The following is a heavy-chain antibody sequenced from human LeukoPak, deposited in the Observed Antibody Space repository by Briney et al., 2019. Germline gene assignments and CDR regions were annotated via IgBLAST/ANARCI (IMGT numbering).Heavy chain of an antibody. J-gene: IGHJ4*02. CDR1: GGSISSYY. Sequence: SETLSLTXTVSGGSISSYYWSWIRQPPGKGLEWIGYIYYSGSTNYNPSLKSRVTISVDTSKNQFSLKLSSVTAADTAVYYCAKSADYGDYYFDYWGQGALVTVSS. D-gene: IGHD4-17*01. V-gene: IGHV4-59*01. CDR3: AKSADYGDYYFDY. CDR2: IYYSGST.